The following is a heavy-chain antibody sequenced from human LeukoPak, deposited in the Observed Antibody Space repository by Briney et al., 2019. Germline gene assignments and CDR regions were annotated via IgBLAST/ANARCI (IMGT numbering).Heavy chain of an antibody. D-gene: IGHD3-22*01. V-gene: IGHV4-30-4*08. CDR3: ARAGWDYYDSSGRFDY. Sequence: SETLSLTCTVSGGSISSGGYYWSWIRQHPGKGLEWIGYIYYSGSTYYNPSLKSRVTISVDTSKNQFSLKLSSVTAADTAVYYCARAGWDYYDSSGRFDYWGQGTLVTVSS. CDR2: IYYSGST. CDR1: GGSISSGGYY. J-gene: IGHJ4*02.